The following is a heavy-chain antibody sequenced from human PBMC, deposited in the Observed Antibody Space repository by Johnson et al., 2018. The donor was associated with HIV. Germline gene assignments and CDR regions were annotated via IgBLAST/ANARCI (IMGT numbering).Heavy chain of an antibody. Sequence: QVQLVESGGGLVKPGGSLRLSCAVSGFTFSDFYMSWIRQAPGKGLEWVSYISSSGGSTGYADSVKGRFTISRDNAKNSLYVQMKSLRAEDTALYYCARDRGYSGSYTGAFDIWGQGTMVTVSS. J-gene: IGHJ3*02. D-gene: IGHD1-26*01. CDR2: ISSSGGST. CDR1: GFTFSDFY. CDR3: ARDRGYSGSYTGAFDI. V-gene: IGHV3-11*01.